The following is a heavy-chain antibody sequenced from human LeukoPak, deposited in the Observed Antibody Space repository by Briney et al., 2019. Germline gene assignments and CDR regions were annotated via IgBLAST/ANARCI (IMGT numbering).Heavy chain of an antibody. V-gene: IGHV4-59*01. CDR3: TTATWNGYMFDY. CDR1: DDSLNNYD. CDR2: IYDSGHT. D-gene: IGHD5-24*01. J-gene: IGHJ4*01. Sequence: SETLSLTCTVFDDSLNNYDWNCVGQPPGKGGGWSGYIYDSGHTNYNPSLSSPIAISLDTSKNQFTRTLNSLTASDAAVYYCTTATWNGYMFDYWGQGSLVTVTS.